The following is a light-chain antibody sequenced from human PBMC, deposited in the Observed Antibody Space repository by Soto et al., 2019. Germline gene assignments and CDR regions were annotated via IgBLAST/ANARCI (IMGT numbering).Light chain of an antibody. CDR3: QQYNTWPPT. V-gene: IGKV3-15*01. CDR1: QSVRSN. J-gene: IGKJ1*01. Sequence: EIVMTQSPATLSVSPGERVTLSCRASQSVRSNLAWYQQKPGQAPRLLIYGASTRATGIPARFSGSGSGTEFTLTISSLQSEDFALYYCQQYNTWPPTFGQGTEV. CDR2: GAS.